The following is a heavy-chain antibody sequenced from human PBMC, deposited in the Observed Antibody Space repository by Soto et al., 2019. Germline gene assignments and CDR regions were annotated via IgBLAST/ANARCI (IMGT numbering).Heavy chain of an antibody. CDR3: ARDRRYYDSSGYLDY. CDR1: GFTFSSYA. V-gene: IGHV3-33*01. D-gene: IGHD3-22*01. CDR2: IWYDGSNK. J-gene: IGHJ4*02. Sequence: LRLSCEASGFTFSSYAMHWVRQAPGKGLEWVAVIWYDGSNKYYADSVKGRFTISRDKSKNTLYLQMNSLRAEDTAVYYCARDRRYYDSSGYLDYWGQGTLVTVSS.